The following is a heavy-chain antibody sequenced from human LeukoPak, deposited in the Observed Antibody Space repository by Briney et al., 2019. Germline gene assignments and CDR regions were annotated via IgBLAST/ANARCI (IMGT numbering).Heavy chain of an antibody. V-gene: IGHV1-69*05. CDR1: GGTFSSYT. D-gene: IGHD3-22*01. J-gene: IGHJ6*03. CDR3: ARGTYYYDSSTYPMDV. Sequence: SVKVSCKASGGTFSSYTISWVRQAPGQGLEWMGGIIPIFGTANYAQKFQGRVTITTDESTSTAYMELSSLRSEDTAVYYCARGTYYYDSSTYPMDVWGKGTTVTVSS. CDR2: IIPIFGTA.